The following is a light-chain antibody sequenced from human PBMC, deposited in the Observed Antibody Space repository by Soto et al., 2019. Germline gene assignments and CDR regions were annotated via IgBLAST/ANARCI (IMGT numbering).Light chain of an antibody. V-gene: IGLV2-8*01. CDR3: SSYAGSNKGV. J-gene: IGLJ2*01. CDR1: SSDVGGFNY. Sequence: QSALTQPPSASGSPGQPVTISCTGTSSDVGGFNYVSWYQHHPGKAPKLMIYEVSKRPSGVPDRFSGSKSGNTASLTVSGLQAEDEADYYCSSYAGSNKGVFGGGTKLTVL. CDR2: EVS.